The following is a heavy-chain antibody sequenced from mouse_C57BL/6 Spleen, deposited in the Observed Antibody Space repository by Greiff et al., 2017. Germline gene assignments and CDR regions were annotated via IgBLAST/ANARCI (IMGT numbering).Heavy chain of an antibody. J-gene: IGHJ2*01. V-gene: IGHV1-81*01. CDR2: IYPRSGNT. CDR1: GYTFTSYG. CDR3: ARAYDGYPFDY. Sequence: QVQLQQSGAELARPGASVKLSCKASGYTFTSYGISWVKQRTGQGLEWIGEIYPRSGNTYYNEKFKGKATLTADKSASTAYMELRSLTSEDSAVYFCARAYDGYPFDYWGQGTTLTVSS. D-gene: IGHD2-3*01.